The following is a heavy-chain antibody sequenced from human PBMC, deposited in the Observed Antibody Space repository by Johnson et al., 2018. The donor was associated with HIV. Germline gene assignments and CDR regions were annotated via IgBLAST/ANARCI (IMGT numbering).Heavy chain of an antibody. CDR1: GFTVSNNY. CDR3: ARERDPERGSQQSGVYAFYI. Sequence: MQLVESGGTLIQPGGSLRLSCAASGFTVSNNYMSWVRQAPGKGLEWVSVIYSGGSTYYADSVKCRFTISRDNSKNTLYLQMNSLRAEDTAVYYCARERDPERGSQQSGVYAFYIWGQGTMVTVSS. CDR2: IYSGGST. D-gene: IGHD3-10*01. J-gene: IGHJ3*02. V-gene: IGHV3-53*01.